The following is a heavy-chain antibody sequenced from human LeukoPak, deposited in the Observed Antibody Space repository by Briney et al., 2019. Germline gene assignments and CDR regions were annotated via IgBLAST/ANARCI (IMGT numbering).Heavy chain of an antibody. J-gene: IGHJ4*02. CDR3: AVVPARFMGFDY. Sequence: PGRSLRLSCAASGFTFSSYAMHWVRQAPGKGLEWVAVISYDGSNKYYADSVKGRFTISRDNSKNTLYLQMNSLRAEDTAVYYCAVVPARFMGFDYWGQGTLVTVSS. D-gene: IGHD2-2*01. CDR2: ISYDGSNK. CDR1: GFTFSSYA. V-gene: IGHV3-30-3*01.